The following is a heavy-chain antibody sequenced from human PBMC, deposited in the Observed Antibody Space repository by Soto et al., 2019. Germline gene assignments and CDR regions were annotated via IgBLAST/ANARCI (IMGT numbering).Heavy chain of an antibody. CDR1: GFTFSSYG. V-gene: IGHV3-33*01. CDR3: ARERKRYFDWLLYHGWYFDY. CDR2: IWYDGSNK. J-gene: IGHJ4*02. Sequence: QVQLVESGGGVVQPGRSLRLSCAASGFTFSSYGMHWVRQAPGKGLEWVAVIWYDGSNKYYADSVKGRFTISRDNSKNTLYLQMNSLRAEDTAVYYCARERKRYFDWLLYHGWYFDYWGQGTLVTVSS. D-gene: IGHD3-9*01.